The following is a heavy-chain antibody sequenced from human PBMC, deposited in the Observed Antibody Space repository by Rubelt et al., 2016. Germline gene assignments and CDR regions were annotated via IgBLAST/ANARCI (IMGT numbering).Heavy chain of an antibody. J-gene: IGHJ3*02. Sequence: QVQLQQWGAGLLKPSETLSLTCAVYGGSFSGYYWSWIRQPPGKGLEWIGEINHSGSTNYNPSLKSRVTISVDTSKNQFSLKLSSVTAADTAVYYWARGYDYYGSGRGDAFDIWGQGTMVTVSS. D-gene: IGHD3-10*01. CDR1: GGSFSGYY. CDR2: INHSGST. V-gene: IGHV4-34*01. CDR3: ARGYDYYGSGRGDAFDI.